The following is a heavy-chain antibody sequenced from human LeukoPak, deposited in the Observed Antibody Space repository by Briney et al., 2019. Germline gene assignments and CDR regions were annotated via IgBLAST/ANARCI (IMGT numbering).Heavy chain of an antibody. J-gene: IGHJ1*01. V-gene: IGHV4-39*01. CDR2: IYYRGST. CDR1: GDSISSSSYY. D-gene: IGHD3-22*01. CDR3: ARRRYYDSTGYLD. Sequence: SETLSLTCTISGDSISSSSYYWGWIRQPPGKGLEWTGDIYYRGSTYYNPSLKSRVSISIDTSNNQFSLTLNSVTAADTALYFCARRRYYDSTGYLDWGQGTLVTVSS.